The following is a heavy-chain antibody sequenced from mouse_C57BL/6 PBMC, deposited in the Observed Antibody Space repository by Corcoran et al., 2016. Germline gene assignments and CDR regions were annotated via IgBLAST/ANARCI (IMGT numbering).Heavy chain of an antibody. Sequence: DVQLQESGPGLVKPSQSLSLTCSVTGYSITSGYYWNWIRQFPGNKLEWMGYISYDGSNNYNPSLKNRISITRDTSKNQFFLKLNSVTTEDTATYYCARPYGNFYWYFDVWGTGTTVTVSS. CDR2: ISYDGSN. CDR3: ARPYGNFYWYFDV. CDR1: GYSITSGYY. D-gene: IGHD2-1*01. J-gene: IGHJ1*03. V-gene: IGHV3-6*01.